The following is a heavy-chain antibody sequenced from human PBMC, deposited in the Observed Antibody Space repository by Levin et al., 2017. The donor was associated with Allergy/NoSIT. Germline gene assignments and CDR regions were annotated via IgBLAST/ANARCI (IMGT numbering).Heavy chain of an antibody. CDR2: ISYDGSNK. V-gene: IGHV3-30*18. CDR1: GFTFSSYG. Sequence: GGSLRLSCAASGFTFSSYGMHWVRQAPGKGLEWVAVISYDGSNKYYADSVKGRFTISRDNSKNTLYLQMNSLRAEDTAVYYCAKGGSGVFWPTHLDYWGQGTLVTVSS. J-gene: IGHJ4*02. CDR3: AKGGSGVFWPTHLDY. D-gene: IGHD3-9*01.